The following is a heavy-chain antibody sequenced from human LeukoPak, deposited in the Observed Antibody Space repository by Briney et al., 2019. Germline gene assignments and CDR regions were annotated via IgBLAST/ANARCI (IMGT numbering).Heavy chain of an antibody. CDR1: GGSFSGYY. J-gene: IGHJ6*03. V-gene: IGHV4-34*01. D-gene: IGHD3-10*01. CDR2: INHSGST. CDR3: ASRRYYYGSGSYLGYYYYYLDV. Sequence: SETLSLTCAGYGGSFSGYYWSWIRQPPWKGLEWIGEINHSGSTNYNPSLKSRVTISVDTSKNQLPLKLSSVTAADTAVYYCASRRYYYGSGSYLGYYYYYLDVWGKGTTVTVSS.